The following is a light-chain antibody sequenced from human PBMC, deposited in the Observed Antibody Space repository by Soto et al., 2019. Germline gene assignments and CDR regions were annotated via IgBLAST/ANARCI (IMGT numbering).Light chain of an antibody. CDR1: QTISSY. CDR2: DAS. V-gene: IGKV3-11*01. Sequence: EIVLTQSPATLSLSPGERATLSCRASQTISSYLAWYQQKPGQAPRLLIYDASNRATGIPARFSGSGSGTDFTLTISSLEPEDFAVYYCQQRYNWWTF. J-gene: IGKJ1*01. CDR3: QQRYNWWT.